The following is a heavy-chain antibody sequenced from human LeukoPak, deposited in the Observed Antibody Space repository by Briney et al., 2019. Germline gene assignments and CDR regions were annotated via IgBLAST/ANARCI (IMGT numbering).Heavy chain of an antibody. J-gene: IGHJ4*02. Sequence: GGSLRLSCEASGFIVSANFMNWVRQAPGKGLEWVSSISSSSSYIYYADSVKGRFTISRDNAKNSLYLQMNSLRAEDTAVYYCARNTVTGTFLDWGQGTLVTVSS. CDR3: ARNTVTGTFLD. D-gene: IGHD1-7*01. CDR2: ISSSSSYI. CDR1: GFIVSANF. V-gene: IGHV3-21*01.